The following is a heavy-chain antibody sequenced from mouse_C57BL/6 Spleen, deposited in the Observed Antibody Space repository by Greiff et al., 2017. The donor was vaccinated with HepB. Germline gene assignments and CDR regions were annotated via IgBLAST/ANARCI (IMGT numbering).Heavy chain of an antibody. CDR3: ARDGGVLGWYFDV. J-gene: IGHJ1*03. D-gene: IGHD4-1*01. CDR1: GFTFSSYA. Sequence: EVKLVESGGGLVKPGGSLKLSCAASGFTFSSYAMSWVRQTPEKRLEWVATISDGGSYTYYPDNVKGRFTISRDNAKNNLYLQMSHLKSEDTAMYYCARDGGVLGWYFDVWGTGTTVTVSS. CDR2: ISDGGSYT. V-gene: IGHV5-4*01.